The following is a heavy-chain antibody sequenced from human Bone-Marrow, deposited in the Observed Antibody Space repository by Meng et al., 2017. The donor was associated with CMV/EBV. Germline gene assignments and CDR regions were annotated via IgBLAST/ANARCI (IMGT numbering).Heavy chain of an antibody. CDR2: IYYSGST. CDR3: ARVPGQEYYYYYGMEF. Sequence: SETLSLTCTVSGGSISSYYWSWIRQPPGKGLEWIGYIYYSGSTNYNPSLKSRVTISVDTSKNQFSLKLSSVTAADTAVYYCARVPGQEYYYYYGMEFWGQGATVTVSS. V-gene: IGHV4-59*01. J-gene: IGHJ6*02. CDR1: GGSISSYY. D-gene: IGHD3-10*01.